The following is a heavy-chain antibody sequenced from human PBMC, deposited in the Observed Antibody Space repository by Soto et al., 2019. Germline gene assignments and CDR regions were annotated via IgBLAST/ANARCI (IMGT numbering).Heavy chain of an antibody. CDR3: ATNMITFGGVIASFDY. CDR2: IIPIFGTA. CDR1: GGTFSSYA. D-gene: IGHD3-16*02. V-gene: IGHV1-69*13. Sequence: GASVKVSCKASGGTFSSYAISWVRQAPGQGLEWMGGIIPIFGTANYAQKFQGRVTITADESTSTAYMELSSLRSEDTAVYYCATNMITFGGVIASFDYWGQGTLVTVSS. J-gene: IGHJ4*02.